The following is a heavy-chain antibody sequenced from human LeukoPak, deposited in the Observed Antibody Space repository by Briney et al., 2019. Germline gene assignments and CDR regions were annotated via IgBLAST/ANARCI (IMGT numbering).Heavy chain of an antibody. CDR3: ADTWYYYDSSGPKDYFDY. Sequence: PSETLSLTCTVSGGSISSSSYYWGWIRQPPGKGLEWIGRIYYSGRTYYNPSLKRRVTISVDTSKTQFSLKLSSVTAADTAVYYCADTWYYYDSSGPKDYFDYWGQRTLVTVSS. CDR1: GGSISSSSYY. V-gene: IGHV4-39*07. D-gene: IGHD3-22*01. J-gene: IGHJ4*02. CDR2: IYYSGRT.